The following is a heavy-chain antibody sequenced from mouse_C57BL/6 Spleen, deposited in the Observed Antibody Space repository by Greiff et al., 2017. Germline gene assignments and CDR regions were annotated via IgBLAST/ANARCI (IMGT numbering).Heavy chain of an antibody. CDR1: GYTFTSYW. CDR2: INPSNGGT. D-gene: IGHD2-3*01. CDR3: ARDGDDGYYVYFDV. J-gene: IGHJ1*03. V-gene: IGHV1-53*01. Sequence: QVQLQQPGTELVKPGASGYTFTSYWMHWVQQRPGQGLEWIGNINPSNGGTNYNEKFKSKATRTVDKSSSTAYMQLSSLTSEDSAVYYCARDGDDGYYVYFDVWGTGTTVTVSS.